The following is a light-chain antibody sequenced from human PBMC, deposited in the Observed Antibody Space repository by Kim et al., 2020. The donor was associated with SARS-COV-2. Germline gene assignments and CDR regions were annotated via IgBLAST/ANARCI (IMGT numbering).Light chain of an antibody. Sequence: VSPVQTASITCSGDELGDKYVFWYQQKPGQSPVLVIYQDIKRPSGIPERFSASNSGNTATLTISGTQATDEADYYCQAWDSGTAVVFGGGTQLTVL. J-gene: IGLJ2*01. V-gene: IGLV3-1*01. CDR3: QAWDSGTAVV. CDR2: QDI. CDR1: ELGDKY.